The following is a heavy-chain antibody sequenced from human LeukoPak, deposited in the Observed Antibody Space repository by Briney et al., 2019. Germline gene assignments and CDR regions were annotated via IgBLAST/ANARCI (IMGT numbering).Heavy chain of an antibody. CDR2: ISHDVSNK. Sequence: PGGSLRPSCVASGFTFGSYAVHWVRQAPGKGLEWVAVISHDVSNKYYADSVKGRFTISRDNSKNTLYLQMNSLRVEDTALYYCARDGYDILTGYYAYHFDYWGQGTLVTVSS. D-gene: IGHD3-9*01. J-gene: IGHJ4*02. CDR1: GFTFGSYA. CDR3: ARDGYDILTGYYAYHFDY. V-gene: IGHV3-30-3*01.